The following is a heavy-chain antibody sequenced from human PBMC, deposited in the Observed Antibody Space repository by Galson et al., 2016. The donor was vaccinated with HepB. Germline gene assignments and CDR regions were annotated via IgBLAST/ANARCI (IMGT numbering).Heavy chain of an antibody. CDR2: IDNNGGTA. CDR1: GFTFSSFA. D-gene: IGHD6-19*01. V-gene: IGHV3-64D*08. CDR3: MKGSFSSGWSNWFDP. Sequence: SLRLSCAVSGFTFSSFAMHWFRQSPGRGLEYVSGIDNNGGTAYYADSVRGRFTISRDKSRNTLYLQMGSLRADDTAVYYCMKGSFSSGWSNWFDPWGQGTLVTVSS. J-gene: IGHJ5*02.